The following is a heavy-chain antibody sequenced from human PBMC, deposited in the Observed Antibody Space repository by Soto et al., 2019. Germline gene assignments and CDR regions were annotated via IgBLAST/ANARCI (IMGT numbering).Heavy chain of an antibody. CDR3: VKVSTFYDILTGYYSTNFFDP. D-gene: IGHD3-9*01. V-gene: IGHV3-64D*06. Sequence: CSAAGFTFSEYSMHWVRQAPGKGLQYVSTISSDGEITYYAGSVKGRFTISRDNSKNTLYLQMNSLRPEDTAVYYCVKVSTFYDILTGYYSTNFFDPWGQGTLVPVSS. J-gene: IGHJ5*02. CDR2: ISSDGEIT. CDR1: GFTFSEYS.